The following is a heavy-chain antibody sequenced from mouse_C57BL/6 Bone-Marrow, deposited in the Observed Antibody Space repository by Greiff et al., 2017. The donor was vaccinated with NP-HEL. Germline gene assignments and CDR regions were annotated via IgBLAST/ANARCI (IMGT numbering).Heavy chain of an antibody. CDR1: GYTFTRYW. V-gene: IGHV1-55*01. CDR2: IYPGSGST. D-gene: IGHD2-14*01. J-gene: IGHJ2*01. Sequence: QVQLQQPGAELVKPGASVKMSCKASGYTFTRYWITWVKQRPGQGLEWIGDIYPGSGSTNYNEKFKSKATLTVDTSSSTAYRQLSSLTSEDSAVYYCARSRDRILVPYFDYWGQGTTLTVSS. CDR3: ARSRDRILVPYFDY.